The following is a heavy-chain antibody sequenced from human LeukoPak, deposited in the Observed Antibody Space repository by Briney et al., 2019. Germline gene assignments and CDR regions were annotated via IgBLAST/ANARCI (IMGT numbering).Heavy chain of an antibody. V-gene: IGHV4-59*01. CDR1: GGSISSYY. CDR2: IYYSGST. Sequence: SETLSLTCTVPGGSISSYYWSWIRQPPGKGLEWIGYIYYSGSTNYNPSLKSRVTISVDTSKNQFSLKLSSVTAADTAVYYCARDVGGIAAAAHFDYWGQGTLVTVSS. J-gene: IGHJ4*02. D-gene: IGHD6-13*01. CDR3: ARDVGGIAAAAHFDY.